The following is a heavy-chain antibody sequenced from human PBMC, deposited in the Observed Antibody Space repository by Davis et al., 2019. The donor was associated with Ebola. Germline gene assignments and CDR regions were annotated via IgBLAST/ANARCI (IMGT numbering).Heavy chain of an antibody. CDR3: ARDRTTVTYYYGMDV. Sequence: AASVKVSCKVSGGTFGSYAISWVRQAPGQGLEWMGRIIPILGIANYAQKFQGRVTITADKSTSTAYMELSSLRSEDTAVYYCARDRTTVTYYYGMDVWGQGTTVTVSS. CDR2: IIPILGIA. CDR1: GGTFGSYA. D-gene: IGHD4-17*01. V-gene: IGHV1-69*04. J-gene: IGHJ6*02.